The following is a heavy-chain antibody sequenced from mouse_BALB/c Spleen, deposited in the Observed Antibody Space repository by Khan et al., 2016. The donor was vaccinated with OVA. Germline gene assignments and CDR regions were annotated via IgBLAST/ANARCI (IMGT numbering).Heavy chain of an antibody. Sequence: VQLQESGAELVKPGASVKLSCKTSGYTFTSYWIQWVKQRPGQGLGWIGQIFPGTGTTYYNENFKGKATLTVDPSSSTAYMQRSSLTSEDSAVYFCARGYFGNYEFVYWGQGTLVTVSP. V-gene: IGHV1S132*01. CDR1: GYTFTSYW. J-gene: IGHJ3*01. CDR3: ARGYFGNYEFVY. CDR2: IFPGTGTT. D-gene: IGHD2-1*01.